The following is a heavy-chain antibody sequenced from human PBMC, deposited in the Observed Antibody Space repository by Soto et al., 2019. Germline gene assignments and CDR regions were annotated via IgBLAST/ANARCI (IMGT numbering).Heavy chain of an antibody. D-gene: IGHD6-13*01. CDR3: AKYASSSWFLFDF. J-gene: IGHJ4*02. CDR1: GFTFSSYG. V-gene: IGHV3-23*01. Sequence: GGSLRLSCAASGFTFSSYGMSWVRQAPGKGLEWVSSIRGSGGSTYYADSVKGRFTISRDNSENTLYLQMNSLRAEDTALYYCAKYASSSWFLFDFWGQGTLVTVSS. CDR2: IRGSGGST.